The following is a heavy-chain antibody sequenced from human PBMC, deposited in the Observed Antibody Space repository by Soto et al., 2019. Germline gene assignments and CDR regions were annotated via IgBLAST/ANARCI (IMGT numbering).Heavy chain of an antibody. V-gene: IGHV4-39*01. Sequence: QLQLQESGPGLVKPSETLSLTCTVSGGSITSSSYYGGGIRQPPGKGLELIGNIYDSGRTYYNPSLKSRVTRSVDTYQNQFSLQLSSVNAADTAVYYCAVRFGFSWGQGTLVTVSS. J-gene: IGHJ5*02. CDR3: AVRFGFS. CDR2: IYDSGRT. CDR1: GGSITSSSYY. D-gene: IGHD3-3*01.